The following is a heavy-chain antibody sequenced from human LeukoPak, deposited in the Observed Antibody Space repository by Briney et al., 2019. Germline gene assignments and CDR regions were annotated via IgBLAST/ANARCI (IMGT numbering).Heavy chain of an antibody. J-gene: IGHJ6*02. V-gene: IGHV4-34*01. CDR1: VESCSGFY. D-gene: IGHD2-2*01. CDR2: INHSGTT. Sequence: NPSENLSLTSAVYVESCSGFYWSWICPPPGKGLEWIGEINHSGTTNQNPSLETRVTMSIDPSKKHISPRWTSVTAADTAVYYCARGGGGVCSSSSCYGDRYYSGWDVWGLGTAVTVSS. CDR3: ARGGGGVCSSSSCYGDRYYSGWDV.